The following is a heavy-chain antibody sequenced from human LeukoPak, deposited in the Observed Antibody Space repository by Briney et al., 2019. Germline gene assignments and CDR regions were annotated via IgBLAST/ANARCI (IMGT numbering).Heavy chain of an antibody. D-gene: IGHD2/OR15-2a*01. CDR2: IYYSGST. CDR3: ARGEYGLFDY. Sequence: SQSLSLSCTVSGGSISGGSFYWSWLRQPPGKGLEWIGYIYYSGSTKYKLSLKTRVTISVDTSKNQLSLKLSSVTAADPAVYYCARGEYGLFDYWGQGTLVTVSS. V-gene: IGHV4-61*01. J-gene: IGHJ4*02. CDR1: GGSISGGSFY.